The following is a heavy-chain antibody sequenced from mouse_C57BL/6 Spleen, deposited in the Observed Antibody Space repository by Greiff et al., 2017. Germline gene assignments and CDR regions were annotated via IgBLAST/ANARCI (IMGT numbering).Heavy chain of an antibody. D-gene: IGHD1-1*01. V-gene: IGHV5-4*01. CDR2: ISDGGSYT. Sequence: EVKVVESGGGLVKPGGSLKLSCAASGFTFSSYAMSWVRQTPEKRLEWVATISDGGSYTYYPDNVKGRFTISRDNAKNNLYLQMSHLKSEDTAMYYCARDHYYYGSNLYFDVWGTGTTVTVSS. CDR3: ARDHYYYGSNLYFDV. J-gene: IGHJ1*03. CDR1: GFTFSSYA.